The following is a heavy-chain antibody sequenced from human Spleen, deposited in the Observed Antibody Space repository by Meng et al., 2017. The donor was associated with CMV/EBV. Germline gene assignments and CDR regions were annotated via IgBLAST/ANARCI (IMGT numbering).Heavy chain of an antibody. Sequence: GESLKISCVASGFTVGSNYLTWVRQAPGKGLAWVSLIYHGGTTKYADSVKGRFTTSTDNSENRLYLLMSSLRIEDTAIYFCARGRYGSEIHWGQGTLVTVSS. CDR1: GFTVGSNY. V-gene: IGHV3-66*02. CDR3: ARGRYGSEIH. CDR2: IYHGGTT. J-gene: IGHJ4*02. D-gene: IGHD3-10*01.